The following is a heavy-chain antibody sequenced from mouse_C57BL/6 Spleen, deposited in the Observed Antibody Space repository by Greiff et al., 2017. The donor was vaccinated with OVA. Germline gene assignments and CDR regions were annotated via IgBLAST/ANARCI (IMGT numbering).Heavy chain of an antibody. V-gene: IGHV1-26*01. Sequence: EVQLQQSGPELVKPGASVKISCKASGYTFTDYYMNWVKQSHGKSLEWIGDINPNNGGTSYNQKFKGKATLTVDKSSSTAYMELRSLTSEDSAVYYCARKGELGHRGYYFDYWGQGTTLTVSS. CDR1: GYTFTDYY. D-gene: IGHD4-1*01. CDR2: INPNNGGT. J-gene: IGHJ2*01. CDR3: ARKGELGHRGYYFDY.